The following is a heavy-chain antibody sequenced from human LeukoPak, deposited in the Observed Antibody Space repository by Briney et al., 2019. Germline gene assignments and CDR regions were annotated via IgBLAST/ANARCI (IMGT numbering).Heavy chain of an antibody. D-gene: IGHD6-6*01. Sequence: GGTMRLFCAASGLIFDHYAKHWIRQAPGKGLEWVSGINWNGGKIGYADSVKGRFTISRDSAKSSLYLQMITLRADDMAFYYCAKALSSSFTGSSWEYWGQGTLVTVSS. V-gene: IGHV3-9*03. CDR2: INWNGGKI. CDR3: AKALSSSFTGSSWEY. CDR1: GLIFDHYA. J-gene: IGHJ4*02.